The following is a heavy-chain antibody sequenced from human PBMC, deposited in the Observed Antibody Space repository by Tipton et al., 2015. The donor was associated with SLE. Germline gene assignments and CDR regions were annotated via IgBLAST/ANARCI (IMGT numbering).Heavy chain of an antibody. Sequence: TLSLTCAVYAGSFGGYYWCWIRQSPGEGLEWIGEINHSGSTYYNPSLKSRVTISVDTSKNQFSLKLSSVTAADTAVYYCARGWRPGTGYYYYYYMDVWGKGTTVTVSS. CDR3: ARGWRPGTGYYYYYYMDV. V-gene: IGHV4-34*01. J-gene: IGHJ6*03. D-gene: IGHD3/OR15-3a*01. CDR2: INHSGST. CDR1: AGSFGGYY.